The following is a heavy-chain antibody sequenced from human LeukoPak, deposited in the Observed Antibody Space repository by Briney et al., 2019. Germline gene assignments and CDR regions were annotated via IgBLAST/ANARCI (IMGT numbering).Heavy chain of an antibody. V-gene: IGHV3-64*02. CDR1: GFTFSSYA. CDR2: ISSNGGST. CDR3: ARREGYTSGWYNY. Sequence: GGSLRLSCAASGFTFSSYAMHWVRQAPGKGLEYVSAISSNGGSTYYADSAKGRFTISRDNTKNSLYLQMNSLRDEDTAVYYCARREGYTSGWYNYWGQGTLVTVSS. J-gene: IGHJ4*02. D-gene: IGHD6-19*01.